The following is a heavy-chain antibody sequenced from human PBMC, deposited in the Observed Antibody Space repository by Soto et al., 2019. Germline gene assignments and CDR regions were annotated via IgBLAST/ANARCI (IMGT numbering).Heavy chain of an antibody. CDR3: ARDHPYYYGSGSSVYGMDV. D-gene: IGHD3-10*01. CDR2: INPNSGGT. V-gene: IGHV1-2*04. CDR1: GYDIHGTH. Sequence: VQGSRKASGYDIHGTHIHSARPAPGQGLEWMGWINPNSGGTNYAQKFQGWVTMTRDTSISTAYMELSRLRSDDTAVYYCARDHPYYYGSGSSVYGMDVWGQGTTVTVSS. J-gene: IGHJ6*02.